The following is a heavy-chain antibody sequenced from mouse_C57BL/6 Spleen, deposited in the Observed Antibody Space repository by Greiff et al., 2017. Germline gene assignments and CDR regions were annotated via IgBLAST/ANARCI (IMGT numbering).Heavy chain of an antibody. CDR3: ARYEAGFDD. CDR1: GFTFTDYY. Sequence: EVKLMESGGGLVQPGGSLSLSCAASGFTFTDYYMSWVRQPPGKALEWLGFIRNKANGYTTEYSASVKGRFTISRDNSQSILYLQMNALRAEDSATYYCARYEAGFDDWGQGTTLTVSS. J-gene: IGHJ2*01. CDR2: IRNKANGYTT. V-gene: IGHV7-3*01. D-gene: IGHD3-2*02.